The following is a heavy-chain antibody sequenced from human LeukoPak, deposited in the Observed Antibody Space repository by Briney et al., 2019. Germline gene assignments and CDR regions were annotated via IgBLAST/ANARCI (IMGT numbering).Heavy chain of an antibody. CDR1: GGSISSSNW. CDR3: ARGEIMYDILTGPYFDY. D-gene: IGHD3-9*01. V-gene: IGHV4-4*02. Sequence: SETLSLTCAVSGGSISSSNWWSWVRQPPGKGLEWIGEIYHSGSTNYNPSLKSRVTISVDKSKNQFSLKLSSVTAADTAVYYCARGEIMYDILTGPYFDYWGQGTLVTVSS. CDR2: IYHSGST. J-gene: IGHJ4*02.